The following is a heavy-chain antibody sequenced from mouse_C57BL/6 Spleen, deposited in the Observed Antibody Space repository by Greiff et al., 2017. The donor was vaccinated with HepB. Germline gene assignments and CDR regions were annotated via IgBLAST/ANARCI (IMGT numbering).Heavy chain of an antibody. D-gene: IGHD2-14*01. Sequence: VQLQQSGAELVKPGASVKISCKASGYAFSSYWMNWVKQRPGKGLEWIGQIYPGDGDTNYNGKFKGKATLTADKSSSTAYMQLSSLTSEDSAVYFRAREDYRKSMDYWGQGTSVTVSS. V-gene: IGHV1-80*01. CDR2: IYPGDGDT. J-gene: IGHJ4*01. CDR1: GYAFSSYW. CDR3: AREDYRKSMDY.